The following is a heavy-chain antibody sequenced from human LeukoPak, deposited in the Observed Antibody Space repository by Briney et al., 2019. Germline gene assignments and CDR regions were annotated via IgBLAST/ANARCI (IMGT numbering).Heavy chain of an antibody. Sequence: GGSLRLSCAASGFTFISYAMSWVRQAPGKGLEWVSSLSGNAGRPYYADSVKGRFTISRDNSKNTLYLQMNSLRAEDTAVYYCARAPQLASNAFFDYWGQGTLVTVSS. CDR1: GFTFISYA. CDR3: ARAPQLASNAFFDY. D-gene: IGHD5-12*01. V-gene: IGHV3-23*01. CDR2: LSGNAGRP. J-gene: IGHJ4*02.